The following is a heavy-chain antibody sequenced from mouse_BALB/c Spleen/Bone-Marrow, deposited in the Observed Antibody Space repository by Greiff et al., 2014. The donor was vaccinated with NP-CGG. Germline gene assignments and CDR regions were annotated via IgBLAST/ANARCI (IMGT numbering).Heavy chain of an antibody. CDR2: IYPYNGGT. J-gene: IGHJ2*01. Sequence: EVQLQQSGPELVKPGASVKISCKASGYTFTDYNMHWVKQSHGKSLEWIGYIYPYNGGTDYNQKFKSKATLTVDNSSSTPYMELRSLTSEDSAVYYCARQEAVVADFDYWGQGTTLTVSS. CDR3: ARQEAVVADFDY. V-gene: IGHV1S29*02. CDR1: GYTFTDYN. D-gene: IGHD1-1*01.